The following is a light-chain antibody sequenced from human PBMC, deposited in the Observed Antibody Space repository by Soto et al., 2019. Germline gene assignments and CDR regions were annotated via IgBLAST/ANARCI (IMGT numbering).Light chain of an antibody. CDR2: KTS. V-gene: IGKV1-5*03. CDR3: QYYNNYCWT. Sequence: DIQLTXSPSTLSAXXXXXVTITCRASQSISSWLAWYQQKPGKAPKFLIYKTSNLESGVPSRFRGSGSGTEFTLTISSLQPDDFATYYCQYYNNYCWTFGQGTKVEIK. J-gene: IGKJ1*01. CDR1: QSISSW.